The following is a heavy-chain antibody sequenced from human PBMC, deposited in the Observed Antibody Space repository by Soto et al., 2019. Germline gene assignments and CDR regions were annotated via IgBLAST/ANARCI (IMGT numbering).Heavy chain of an antibody. Sequence: QVQLVESGGGVVQPGRSLRLSCAASGFTFSSYGMHWVRQAPGKGLEWVAVISYDGSNKYYADSVKGRFTISRDNSKNTLYLQMNSLRVEDTAVYYCAKGGATYCGGDCYSQGGDYFDYWGQGTLVTVSS. CDR3: AKGGATYCGGDCYSQGGDYFDY. CDR2: ISYDGSNK. CDR1: GFTFSSYG. V-gene: IGHV3-30*18. D-gene: IGHD2-21*02. J-gene: IGHJ4*02.